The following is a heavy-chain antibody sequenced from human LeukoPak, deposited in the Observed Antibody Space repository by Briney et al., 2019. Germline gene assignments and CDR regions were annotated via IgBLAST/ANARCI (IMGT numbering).Heavy chain of an antibody. CDR1: GDSITNSNYY. J-gene: IGHJ3*02. Sequence: SETLSLTCTASGDSITNSNYYWGWVRQSPGRGLEWLGNIFYNGGPYYNPSFKSRVAISVDKSKNHFTLTLNAVTAADTAVYYCASYSGIYSAFEIWSQGTLVTVSS. CDR3: ASYSGIYSAFEI. D-gene: IGHD1-26*01. CDR2: IFYNGGP. V-gene: IGHV4-39*02.